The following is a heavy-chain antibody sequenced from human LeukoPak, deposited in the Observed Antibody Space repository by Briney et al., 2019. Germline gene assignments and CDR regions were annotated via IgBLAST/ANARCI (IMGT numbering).Heavy chain of an antibody. J-gene: IGHJ6*02. D-gene: IGHD3-10*01. CDR1: GGSISSYY. CDR3: VRDLYYWAAMDV. Sequence: ETLSLTCTVSGGSISSYYWSWVRQAPGKGLEWVSGIGSDDRTHYAETVKGRFAISRGMDESTLFLQMNSLRAEDTALYYCVRDLYYWAAMDVWGQGTTVTVS. V-gene: IGHV3-53*01. CDR2: IGSDDRT.